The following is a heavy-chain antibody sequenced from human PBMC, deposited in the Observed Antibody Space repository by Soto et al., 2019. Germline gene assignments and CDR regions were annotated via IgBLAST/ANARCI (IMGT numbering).Heavy chain of an antibody. J-gene: IGHJ3*02. CDR1: GGSISSYY. CDR3: ERGETAVGMKEAFDI. CDR2: IYYSGST. D-gene: IGHD7-27*01. Sequence: SETLSLTCTVSGGSISSYYWSWIRQPPGKGLEWIGYIYYSGSTNYNPSLKSRVTISVDTSKNQFSLKLSSVTAADAAVSYFERGETAVGMKEAFDIWGQGTMVTVSS. V-gene: IGHV4-59*01.